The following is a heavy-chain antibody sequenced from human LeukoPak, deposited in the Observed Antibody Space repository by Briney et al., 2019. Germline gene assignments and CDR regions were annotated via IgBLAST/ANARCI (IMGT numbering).Heavy chain of an antibody. D-gene: IGHD2-15*01. J-gene: IGHJ5*02. Sequence: SETLSLTCTVSGGSISSHYWSWIRQPPGKGLEWIGYIYYSGSTNYNPSLKSRVTISVDTSKNQFSLKLSSVTAADTAVYYCAREVPTPQGYCSGGGCYTHYNWFDPWGQGTLVTVSS. CDR3: AREVPTPQGYCSGGGCYTHYNWFDP. V-gene: IGHV4-59*11. CDR1: GGSISSHY. CDR2: IYYSGST.